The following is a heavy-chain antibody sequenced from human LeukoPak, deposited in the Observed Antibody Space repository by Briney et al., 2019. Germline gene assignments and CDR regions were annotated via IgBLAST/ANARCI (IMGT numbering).Heavy chain of an antibody. V-gene: IGHV1-8*01. J-gene: IGHJ3*02. Sequence: GASVKVSCKASGYIFTDYDINWVRQATGQGLEWMGWTNPISGYTGSAQKFQGRVTMTRDTSISTAYLELSSLRSDDTAVYYCARGNRLYSSSWSSLPFDIWGRGTMVTVSS. CDR1: GYIFTDYD. CDR3: ARGNRLYSSSWSSLPFDI. CDR2: TNPISGYT. D-gene: IGHD6-13*01.